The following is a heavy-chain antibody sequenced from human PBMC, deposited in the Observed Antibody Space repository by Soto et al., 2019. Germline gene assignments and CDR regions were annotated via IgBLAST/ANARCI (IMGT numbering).Heavy chain of an antibody. V-gene: IGHV3-23*01. D-gene: IGHD3-10*01. CDR3: AKKNLFGSGTKDY. CDR2: ISGSGGST. J-gene: IGHJ4*02. Sequence: EVQLLESGGGLVQVGESLRLSCPASGFTFSTYPMSWVRQAPGKGLEWVSSISGSGGSTYYADSVRGRFTISRDNSKNTLYLQMNSLRAEDTAVYYCAKKNLFGSGTKDYWGQGTLVTVSS. CDR1: GFTFSTYP.